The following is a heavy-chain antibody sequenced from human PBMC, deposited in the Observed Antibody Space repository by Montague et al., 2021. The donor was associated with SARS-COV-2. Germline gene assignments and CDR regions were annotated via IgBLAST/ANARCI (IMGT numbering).Heavy chain of an antibody. CDR1: GFTFSTYS. Sequence: SLRLSCAASGFTFSTYSMNWVRQAPGKGLEWVSSISASGNHIFYTDSVKGRFTISRDSAKNSLFLQMNSLRVDDTAVYFCVRDSVPYSSGHGLDVWGQGTMVTVSS. J-gene: IGHJ6*02. CDR2: ISASGNHI. V-gene: IGHV3-21*01. CDR3: VRDSVPYSSGHGLDV. D-gene: IGHD6-19*01.